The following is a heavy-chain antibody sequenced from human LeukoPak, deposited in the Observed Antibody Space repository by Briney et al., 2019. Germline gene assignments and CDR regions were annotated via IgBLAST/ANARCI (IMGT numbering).Heavy chain of an antibody. Sequence: GGSLRLSCAAYGFSFRDYTMNWVRQAPGKGLEWLASISSSSSYIYFANSVRGRFTISRDNAKNSLYLQMNSLRAGDTAVYYSAKDSPSRTATTEVPVDYWGQGTLVTVSS. D-gene: IGHD1/OR15-1a*01. J-gene: IGHJ4*02. CDR1: GFSFRDYT. V-gene: IGHV3-21*01. CDR3: AKDSPSRTATTEVPVDY. CDR2: ISSSSSYI.